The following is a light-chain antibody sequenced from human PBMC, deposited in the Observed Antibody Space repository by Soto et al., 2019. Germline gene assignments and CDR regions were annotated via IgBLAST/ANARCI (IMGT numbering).Light chain of an antibody. J-gene: IGKJ4*01. CDR3: QQFNTWPPVT. Sequence: EIVLTQSPGTLSLSPGERATLSCRASQSVSNNYLAWYQQKPGQAPRLLIYGASNRATGIPDRFSGSGSGTDFTLTISRLEPEDFAVYYCQQFNTWPPVTFGGGTKVEIK. CDR1: QSVSNNY. V-gene: IGKV3-20*01. CDR2: GAS.